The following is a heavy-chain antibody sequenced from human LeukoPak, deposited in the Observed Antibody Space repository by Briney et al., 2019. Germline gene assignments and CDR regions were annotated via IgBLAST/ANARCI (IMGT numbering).Heavy chain of an antibody. D-gene: IGHD4-11*01. V-gene: IGHV3-30*02. CDR2: IRYDGSNK. J-gene: IGHJ4*02. Sequence: PGGSLRLSCAASGFTFSSCGMHWVRQAPGKGLEWVAFIRYDGSNKYYADSVKGRFTISRDNSKNTLYLQRNSLRAEDTAVYYCAKGFPSKDYWGQGTLVTVSS. CDR1: GFTFSSCG. CDR3: AKGFPSKDY.